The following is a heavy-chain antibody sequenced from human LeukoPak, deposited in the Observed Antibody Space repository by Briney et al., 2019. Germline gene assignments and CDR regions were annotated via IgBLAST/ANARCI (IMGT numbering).Heavy chain of an antibody. CDR2: IYSGGST. Sequence: GGSLRLSCAVSGFTVSSNYMSWVRQAPGKGLEWVSVIYSGGSTYYADSVKGRFTISRDNSKNTLYLQMNSLRAEDTAVYYCASGNYCSSTSCYGYAFDIWGQGTMVTVSS. J-gene: IGHJ3*02. CDR3: ASGNYCSSTSCYGYAFDI. CDR1: GFTVSSNY. V-gene: IGHV3-66*01. D-gene: IGHD2-2*01.